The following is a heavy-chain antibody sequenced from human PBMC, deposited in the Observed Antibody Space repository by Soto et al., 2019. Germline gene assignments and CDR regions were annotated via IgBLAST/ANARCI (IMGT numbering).Heavy chain of an antibody. CDR2: IWYDGSNK. J-gene: IGHJ3*02. Sequence: GGSLRLSCAASGFTFSSYGMHWVRQAPGKGLEWVAVIWYDGSNKYYADSVKGRFTISRDNSKNTLYLQMNSLRAEDTAVYYCARQAAMANFDIWGQGTMVTVSS. D-gene: IGHD5-18*01. V-gene: IGHV3-33*01. CDR1: GFTFSSYG. CDR3: ARQAAMANFDI.